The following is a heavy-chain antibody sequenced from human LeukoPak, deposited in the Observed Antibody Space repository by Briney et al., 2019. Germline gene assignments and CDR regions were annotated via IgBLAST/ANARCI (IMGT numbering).Heavy chain of an antibody. V-gene: IGHV3-21*01. D-gene: IGHD6-13*01. J-gene: IGHJ6*03. CDR2: ISSSSSYI. Sequence: GGSLRLSCAASGFTFSSYSMNWVRQAPGRGLEGVSSISSSSSYIYYADSVKGRFTISRDNAKNSLYLQMNSLRAEDTAVYYCARNKEQLAPFRYYYYMDVWGKGTTVTVSS. CDR1: GFTFSSYS. CDR3: ARNKEQLAPFRYYYYMDV.